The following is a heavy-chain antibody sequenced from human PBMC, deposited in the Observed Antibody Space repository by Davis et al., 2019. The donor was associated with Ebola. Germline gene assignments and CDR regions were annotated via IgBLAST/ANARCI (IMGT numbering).Heavy chain of an antibody. CDR1: GASVSSTSS. Sequence: PSETLSLTCTVFGASVSSTSSWGWVRQPPGKGLEWSVGVFSTGNSYYNPSLKSRVTISLETSTSQFSLRLSSVTAADTAVYYCAGLSPLGTTIDYCGQGTLVTVSS. CDR2: VFSTGNS. D-gene: IGHD1-7*01. V-gene: IGHV4-39*01. J-gene: IGHJ4*02. CDR3: AGLSPLGTTIDY.